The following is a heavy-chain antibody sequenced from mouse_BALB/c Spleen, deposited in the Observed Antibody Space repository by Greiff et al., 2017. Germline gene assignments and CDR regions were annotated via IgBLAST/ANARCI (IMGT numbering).Heavy chain of an antibody. CDR2: IYPGNSDT. J-gene: IGHJ3*01. CDR1: GYTFTSYW. Sequence: VQLQQSGTVLARPGASVKMSCKASGYTFTSYWMHWVKQRPGQGLEWIGAIYPGNSDTSYNQKFKGKAKLTAVTSTSTAYMELSSLTNEDSAVYYCTRNGGYPAPAWFAYWGQGTLVTVSA. CDR3: TRNGGYPAPAWFAY. D-gene: IGHD2-14*01. V-gene: IGHV1-5*01.